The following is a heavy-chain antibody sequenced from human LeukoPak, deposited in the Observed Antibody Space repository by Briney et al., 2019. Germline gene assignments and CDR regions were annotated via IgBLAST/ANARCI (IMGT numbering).Heavy chain of an antibody. D-gene: IGHD3-22*01. CDR1: GGSVSSYY. Sequence: SETLSLTCTVSGGSVSSYYWSWIRQPPGKGLEWIGYIYYSGSTNYNPSLKSRVTISLDTSKNQFSLRLSSVTAADTAVYYCAREDSSGYYQFDYWGQGTLVTVSS. CDR3: AREDSSGYYQFDY. V-gene: IGHV4-59*02. J-gene: IGHJ4*02. CDR2: IYYSGST.